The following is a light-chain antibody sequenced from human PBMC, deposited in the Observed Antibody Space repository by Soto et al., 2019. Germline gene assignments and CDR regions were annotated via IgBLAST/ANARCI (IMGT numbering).Light chain of an antibody. J-gene: IGLJ2*01. CDR3: TSHTTSTTLPVV. V-gene: IGLV2-14*01. CDR1: TSDIGDYNY. CDR2: LVS. Sequence: QSALTQPASVSGSPGQSITISCTGTTSDIGDYNYVSWYQHLPDKVPKLIISLVSNRPSGVSNRFSGSKSGNTASLTISGLQAEDEGDYYCTSHTTSTTLPVVFGGGTKLTVL.